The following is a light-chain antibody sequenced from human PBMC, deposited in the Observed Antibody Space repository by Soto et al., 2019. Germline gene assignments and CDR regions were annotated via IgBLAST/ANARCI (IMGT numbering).Light chain of an antibody. CDR1: QSVSSNY. V-gene: IGKV3-20*01. Sequence: EIVLTQSPGTLSLSPGERATLSCRASQSVSSNYLAWYQQKPGQTPRLLIYGASSRATGIPDRFSASGSGTDFTLTISRLEPEDFAVYYCQQYGSSPYTFGQGTKLVIK. CDR3: QQYGSSPYT. CDR2: GAS. J-gene: IGKJ2*01.